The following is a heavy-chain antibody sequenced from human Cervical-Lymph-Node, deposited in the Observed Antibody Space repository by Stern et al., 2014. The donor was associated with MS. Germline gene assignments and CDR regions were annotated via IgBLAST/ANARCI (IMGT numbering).Heavy chain of an antibody. J-gene: IGHJ6*02. CDR1: GFTFSSYS. V-gene: IGHV3-21*01. Sequence: EVQLVQSGGGLVKPGGSLRLSCAASGFTFSSYSMNWVRQASGKGLEWVSSICSSSRYIYDADSVKGRFTISRDNAKNSLYLQMNSLRAEDTAVYYCARDKVGATFPDEYYYYYGMDVWGQGTTVTVSS. D-gene: IGHD1-26*01. CDR3: ARDKVGATFPDEYYYYYGMDV. CDR2: ICSSSRYI.